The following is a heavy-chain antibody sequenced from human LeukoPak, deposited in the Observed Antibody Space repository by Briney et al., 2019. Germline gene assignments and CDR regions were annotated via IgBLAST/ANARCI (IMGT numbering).Heavy chain of an antibody. V-gene: IGHV1-46*01. CDR2: INPSDGTT. J-gene: IGHJ5*02. D-gene: IGHD3-10*01. CDR3: ARGAGGHYYGSGTYYNVQT. CDR1: GYTFTSYF. Sequence: ASVKVSCKASGYTFTSYFMHWVRQAPGQGLEWMGIINPSDGTTNYAQKFRGRVTMTRVTSTSTVYMELSGLRSEDTAVYYCARGAGGHYYGSGTYYNVQTWGQGTLVTVSS.